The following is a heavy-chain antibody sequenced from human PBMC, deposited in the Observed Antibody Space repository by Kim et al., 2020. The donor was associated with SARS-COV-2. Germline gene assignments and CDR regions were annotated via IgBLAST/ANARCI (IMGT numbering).Heavy chain of an antibody. CDR3: ARGLGYCSGGSCPSGSALAGRDYYYGMDV. J-gene: IGHJ6*04. D-gene: IGHD2-15*01. CDR2: INPNSGGT. V-gene: IGHV1-2*04. Sequence: ASVKVSCKASGYTFTGYYMHWVRQAPGQGLEWMGWINPNSGGTNYAQKFQGWVTMTRDTSISTAYMELSRLRSDDTAVYYCARGLGYCSGGSCPSGSALAGRDYYYGMDVWGEVTTVTVSS. CDR1: GYTFTGYY.